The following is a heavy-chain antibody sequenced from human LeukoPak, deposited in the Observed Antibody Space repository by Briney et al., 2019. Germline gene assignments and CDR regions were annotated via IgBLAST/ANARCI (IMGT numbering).Heavy chain of an antibody. V-gene: IGHV1-46*01. D-gene: IGHD4-17*01. CDR2: INPSGGST. Sequence: ASVKVSCKASGCTFTSYYMHWVRQAPGQGLEWMGIINPSGGSTSYAQKFQGRVTMTRDTSTSTVYMELSSLRSEDTAVYYCATSGAVTFFDYWGQGTLVTVSS. CDR3: ATSGAVTFFDY. CDR1: GCTFTSYY. J-gene: IGHJ4*02.